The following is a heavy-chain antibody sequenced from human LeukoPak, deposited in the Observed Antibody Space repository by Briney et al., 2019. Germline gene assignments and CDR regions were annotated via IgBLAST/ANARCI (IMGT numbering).Heavy chain of an antibody. CDR3: ARAFGVLGGLNWFDP. CDR1: QYSFSDYA. Sequence: ASVKVSCKASQYSFSDYAIHWVRQAPGQRLEWMGWIDAGNGRTKYSQSFQGRLTIIRDTSATTAYMELSGLTSEDTATYYCARAFGVLGGLNWFDPWGQGTLVTVSS. D-gene: IGHD3-10*01. V-gene: IGHV1-3*01. J-gene: IGHJ5*02. CDR2: IDAGNGRT.